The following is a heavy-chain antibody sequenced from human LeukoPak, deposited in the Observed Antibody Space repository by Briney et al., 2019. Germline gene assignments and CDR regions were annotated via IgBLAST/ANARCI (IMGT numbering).Heavy chain of an antibody. CDR2: ISSSGSTI. V-gene: IGHV3-11*01. Sequence: GGSLRLSCAASGFTFSDYYMSWIRQAPGKGLEWVSYISSSGSTIYYADSVKGRFTISRDNAKNSLYLQMNSLRSEDTAVYFCATHSPEWRYSGYYNFYYMDVWGKGTTVTVSS. D-gene: IGHD5-12*01. J-gene: IGHJ6*03. CDR1: GFTFSDYY. CDR3: ATHSPEWRYSGYYNFYYMDV.